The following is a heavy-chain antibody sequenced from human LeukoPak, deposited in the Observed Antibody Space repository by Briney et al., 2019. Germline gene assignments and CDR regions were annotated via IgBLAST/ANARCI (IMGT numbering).Heavy chain of an antibody. Sequence: GALRLSCAASGFTFTNYNMNWVRQAPGKGLEWVSSISSSSGYIYSADSVKGRFTISRDNAKNSLYLQMNSLRAEDTALYYCAKDIREGIAAAGPFDYWGQGTLVTVSS. CDR1: GFTFTNYN. CDR3: AKDIREGIAAAGPFDY. V-gene: IGHV3-21*04. CDR2: ISSSSGYI. D-gene: IGHD6-13*01. J-gene: IGHJ4*02.